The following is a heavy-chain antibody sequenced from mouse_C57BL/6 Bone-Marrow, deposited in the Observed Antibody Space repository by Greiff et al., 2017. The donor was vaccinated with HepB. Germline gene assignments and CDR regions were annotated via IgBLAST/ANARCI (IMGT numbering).Heavy chain of an antibody. CDR1: GFTFSSYT. J-gene: IGHJ2*01. Sequence: DVMLVESGGGLVKPGGSLKLSCAASGFTFSSYTMSWVRQTPEKRLEWVATISGGGGITYYPDSVKGRFTISRANAKNTLYLQMSSLSSEDTALYYFARHSFTTVVATKDYYFDYWGQGTTLTVSS. CDR3: ARHSFTTVVATKDYYFDY. CDR2: ISGGGGIT. V-gene: IGHV5-9*01. D-gene: IGHD1-1*01.